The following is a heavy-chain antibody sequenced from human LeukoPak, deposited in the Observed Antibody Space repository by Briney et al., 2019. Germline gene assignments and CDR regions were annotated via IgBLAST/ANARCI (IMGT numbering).Heavy chain of an antibody. D-gene: IGHD3-22*01. Sequence: EASVKVSCKASGGTFSSYAISWVRQAPGQGLEWMGGIIPIFGTANYAQKFRGRVTITADESTSTAYMELSSLRSEDTAVYYCARERSGGPEPHYYDSSGSDAFDIWGQGTMVTVSS. J-gene: IGHJ3*02. CDR2: IIPIFGTA. CDR3: ARERSGGPEPHYYDSSGSDAFDI. CDR1: GGTFSSYA. V-gene: IGHV1-69*01.